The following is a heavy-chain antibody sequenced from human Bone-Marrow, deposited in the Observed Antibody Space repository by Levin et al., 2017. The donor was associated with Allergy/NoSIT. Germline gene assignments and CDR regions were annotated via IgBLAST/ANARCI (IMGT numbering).Heavy chain of an antibody. V-gene: IGHV3-21*06. D-gene: IGHD3-3*01. J-gene: IGHJ6*02. CDR3: GRDGLATFGVVTGMDF. CDR1: GFSFNSHT. Sequence: GGSLRLSCAASGFSFNSHTMNWVRQVPGKGLEWVASISATSSFIHYADSVKGRFTISRDNAENSLFLHMNSLRDDDTGLYYCGRDGLATFGVVTGMDFWGQGPAVTVSS. CDR2: ISATSSFI.